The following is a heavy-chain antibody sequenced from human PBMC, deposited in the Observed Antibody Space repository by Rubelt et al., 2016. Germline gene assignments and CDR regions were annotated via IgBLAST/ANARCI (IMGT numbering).Heavy chain of an antibody. D-gene: IGHD3-22*01. CDR3: ARIPQGDDFSGNWG. CDR2: IKSDGSSL. Sequence: EVQLLDSGGGLVQPGGSLRLSCAASGFTFSNYAMTWVRQAPGKGLEWVSRIKSDGSSLSYADSVKGRFTISRDNVHDTLYLQMNSLRAEDTALYYCARIPQGDDFSGNWGWGQGTLVTVSS. CDR1: GFTFSNYA. J-gene: IGHJ4*02. V-gene: IGHV3-74*02.